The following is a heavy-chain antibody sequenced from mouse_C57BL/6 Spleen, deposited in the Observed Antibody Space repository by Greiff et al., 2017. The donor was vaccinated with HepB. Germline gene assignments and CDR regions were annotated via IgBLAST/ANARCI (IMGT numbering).Heavy chain of an antibody. J-gene: IGHJ2*01. CDR3: ARGGAHYSNYVDY. Sequence: VQLQQSGPELVKPGASVKISCKASGYAFSSSWMNWVKQRPGKGLEWIGRIYPGDGDTNYNGKFKGKATLTADKSSSTAYMQLSSLTSEDSAVYFCARGGAHYSNYVDYWGQGTTLTVSS. CDR2: IYPGDGDT. D-gene: IGHD2-5*01. V-gene: IGHV1-82*01. CDR1: GYAFSSSW.